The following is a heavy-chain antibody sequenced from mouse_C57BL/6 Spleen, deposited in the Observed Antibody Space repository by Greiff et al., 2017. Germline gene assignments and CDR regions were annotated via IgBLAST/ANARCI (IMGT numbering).Heavy chain of an antibody. CDR2: IDPSDSYT. CDR3: ARSPRLGRDYGG. J-gene: IGHJ2*01. CDR1: GYTFTSYW. D-gene: IGHD4-1*01. Sequence: QVQLQQPGAELVMPGASVKLSCKASGYTFTSYWMHWVKQRPGQGLEWIGEIDPSDSYTNYNQKFKGKSTLTVDKSSSTAYMQRSSLTSEDSAVYDCARSPRLGRDYGGWGHGTTVSVS. V-gene: IGHV1-69*01.